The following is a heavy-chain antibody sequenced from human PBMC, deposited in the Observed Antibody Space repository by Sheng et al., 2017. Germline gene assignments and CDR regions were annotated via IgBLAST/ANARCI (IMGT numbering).Heavy chain of an antibody. D-gene: IGHD3-10*01. J-gene: IGHJ3*02. CDR2: ISAYNDNT. Sequence: QLQLVQSGAEVKKPGASVKVSCKASGYTFTSYGISWVRQAPGQGLEWMGWISAYNDNTNYAPDLQGRVTMTTDTSTSTAFMELRSLRSDDTAVYFCARQSYYSNTRPDDAFDIWGQGTMVTVSS. CDR1: GYTFTSYG. CDR3: ARQSYYSNTRPDDAFDI. V-gene: IGHV1-18*01.